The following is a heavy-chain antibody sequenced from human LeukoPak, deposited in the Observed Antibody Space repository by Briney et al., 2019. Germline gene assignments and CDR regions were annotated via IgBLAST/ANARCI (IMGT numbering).Heavy chain of an antibody. Sequence: ASVKVSCKASGFTVTGYYMHWVRQAPGQGLEWMGYINPKSGGTKYSQKFQDRVTLTRDTSMRAYYMELSRLMSDDTAIFYCARGLIVPGGYYFDFWGLGTLVTVSS. CDR3: ARGLIVPGGYYFDF. D-gene: IGHD2/OR15-2a*01. CDR2: INPKSGGT. V-gene: IGHV1-2*02. J-gene: IGHJ4*02. CDR1: GFTVTGYY.